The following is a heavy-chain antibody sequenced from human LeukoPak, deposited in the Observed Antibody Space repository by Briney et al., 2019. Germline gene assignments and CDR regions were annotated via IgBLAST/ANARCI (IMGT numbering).Heavy chain of an antibody. CDR3: ARVGYSNSLYFDY. D-gene: IGHD4-11*01. V-gene: IGHV4-59*01. CDR2: IYYSGST. CDR1: GGSISSYY. J-gene: IGHJ4*02. Sequence: SETLSLTCTVSGGSISSYYWSWIRQPPGKGLEWIGYIYYSGSTYYNPSLKSRVTISVDTSKNQFSLKLSSVTAADTAVYYCARVGYSNSLYFDYWGQGTLVTVSS.